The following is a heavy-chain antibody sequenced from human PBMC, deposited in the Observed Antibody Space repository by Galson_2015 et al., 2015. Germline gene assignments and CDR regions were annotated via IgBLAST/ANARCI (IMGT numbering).Heavy chain of an antibody. V-gene: IGHV3-23*01. D-gene: IGHD1-1*01. J-gene: IGHJ5*02. CDR2: ISGSGAGT. CDR1: GFTFSSYA. Sequence: SLRLSCAASGFTFSSYAMNWVRQAPGKGLEWVSAISGSGAGTYYADSVKGRFTISRDNAKNSLYLQMNSLRDEDTAVYYCARDSCETTCSPAPNWFDPWGQGTLVTVSS. CDR3: ARDSCETTCSPAPNWFDP.